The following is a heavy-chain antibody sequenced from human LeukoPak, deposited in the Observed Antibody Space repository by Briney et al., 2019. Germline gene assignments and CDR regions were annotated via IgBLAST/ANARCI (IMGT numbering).Heavy chain of an antibody. CDR2: ISGSGGST. D-gene: IGHD3-22*01. V-gene: IGHV3-23*01. Sequence: GGSLRLSCAASGFTFSSYAMSWVRQAPGKGMEWVSAISGSGGSTYYADSVKGRFTISRDNSKNTLYLQMNSLRAEDTAVYYCAKGGGYYDSSGYRAFDYWGQGILVTVSS. CDR3: AKGGGYYDSSGYRAFDY. CDR1: GFTFSSYA. J-gene: IGHJ4*02.